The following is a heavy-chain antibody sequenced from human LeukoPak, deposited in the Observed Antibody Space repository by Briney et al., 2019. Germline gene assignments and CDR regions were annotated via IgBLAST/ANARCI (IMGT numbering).Heavy chain of an antibody. CDR2: IKGKTEDGAT. CDR3: TTVLGPPYYDILTGYFTGIGFDY. CDR1: GFTFGNTW. Sequence: GGSLRLSCTASGFTFGNTWMSWVRQAPGKGLEWVGRIKGKTEDGATDYAAPVKGRFTISRDDSKNTLYLQMNSLKTEDTAVYYCTTVLGPPYYDILTGYFTGIGFDYWGQGTLVTVSS. J-gene: IGHJ4*02. D-gene: IGHD3-9*01. V-gene: IGHV3-15*01.